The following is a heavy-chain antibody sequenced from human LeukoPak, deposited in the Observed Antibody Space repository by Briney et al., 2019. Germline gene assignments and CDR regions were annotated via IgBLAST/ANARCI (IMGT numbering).Heavy chain of an antibody. CDR1: GLSFRDFW. J-gene: IGHJ4*02. CDR2: INQGGSVK. CDR3: ARFGYSGWNLEY. V-gene: IGHV3-7*01. D-gene: IGHD5-12*01. Sequence: GGSLRLSCAASGLSFRDFWMTWVRQAPGEGLEWVANINQGGSVKYYVDSVKGRFTISRDDAKSSLYVQMNSLRDEDTAVYYCARFGYSGWNLEYWGQGTLVTVSS.